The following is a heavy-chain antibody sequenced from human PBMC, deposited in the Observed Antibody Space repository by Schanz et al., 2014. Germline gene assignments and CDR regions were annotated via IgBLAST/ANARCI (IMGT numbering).Heavy chain of an antibody. J-gene: IGHJ4*02. CDR1: GFTFSSYS. CDR3: AKNQYDDVDLSSFYFDF. Sequence: VQLLESGGGLVQPGGSLRLSCTASGFTFSSYSMNWVRQAPGKGLEWVAVISYDGSFKNYADSVRGRITMSRDNSKNTMYLQMNSLRPEDTAIYYCAKNQYDDVDLSSFYFDFWGQGTLVTVSS. CDR2: ISYDGSFK. D-gene: IGHD3-10*02. V-gene: IGHV3-33*08.